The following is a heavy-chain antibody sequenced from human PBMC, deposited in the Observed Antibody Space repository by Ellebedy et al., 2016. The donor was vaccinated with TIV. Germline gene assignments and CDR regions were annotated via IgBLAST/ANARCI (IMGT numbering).Heavy chain of an antibody. CDR3: AKGKHIAVAGPFDY. CDR1: GFTFDDYA. Sequence: SLKISCAASGFTFDDYAMHWVRQAPGKGLEWVSGISWNSGSIGYADSVKGRFTISRDNAKNSLYLQMNSLRAEDTALYYCAKGKHIAVAGPFDYWGQGTLVAVSS. CDR2: ISWNSGSI. V-gene: IGHV3-9*01. D-gene: IGHD6-19*01. J-gene: IGHJ4*02.